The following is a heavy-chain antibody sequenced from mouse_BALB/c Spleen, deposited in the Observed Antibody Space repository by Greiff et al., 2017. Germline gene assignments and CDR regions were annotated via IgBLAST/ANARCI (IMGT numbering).Heavy chain of an antibody. CDR3: ARNRDYAMDY. J-gene: IGHJ4*01. CDR1: GYAFSSSW. CDR2: IYPGDGDT. V-gene: IGHV1-82*01. Sequence: VKLMESGPELVKPGASVKISCKASGYAFSSSWMNWVKQRPGQGLEWIGRIYPGDGDTNYNGKFKGKATLTADKSSSTAYMQLSSLTSVDSAVYFCARNRDYAMDYWGQGTSVTVSS. D-gene: IGHD2-14*01.